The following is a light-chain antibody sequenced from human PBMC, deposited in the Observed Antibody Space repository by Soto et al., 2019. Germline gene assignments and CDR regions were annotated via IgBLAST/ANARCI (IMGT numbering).Light chain of an antibody. Sequence: ETVLTQSPATLSLSPGESATLSCRASQTVSRFFAWYQQKPGQSPRLLIYGVSNRATGVPARFSASGSGTDFTLSIGSLEPEDSAVYYCQQRFTWPLTFGGGTKVEIK. CDR3: QQRFTWPLT. J-gene: IGKJ4*01. CDR2: GVS. V-gene: IGKV3-11*01. CDR1: QTVSRF.